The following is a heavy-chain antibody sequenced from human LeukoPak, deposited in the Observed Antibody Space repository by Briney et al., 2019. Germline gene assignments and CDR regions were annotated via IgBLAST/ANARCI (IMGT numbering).Heavy chain of an antibody. J-gene: IGHJ6*03. CDR1: GFTFSSYA. V-gene: IGHV3-23*01. CDR3: AKSNYDFFGALFDYYYYYMDV. Sequence: PGGSLRLSCAASGFTFSSYAMSWVRQAPGKGLEWVSAISGSGGSTYYADSVKGRFTISRDNSKNTLYLQMNSLRAEDTAVYYCAKSNYDFFGALFDYYYYYMDVWGKGTTVTVSS. CDR2: ISGSGGST. D-gene: IGHD3-3*01.